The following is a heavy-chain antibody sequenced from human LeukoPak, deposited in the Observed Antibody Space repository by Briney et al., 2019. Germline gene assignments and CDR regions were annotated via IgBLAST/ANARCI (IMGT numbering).Heavy chain of an antibody. J-gene: IGHJ4*02. CDR2: IKEDGTEE. D-gene: IGHD5-24*01. V-gene: IGHV3-7*05. CDR1: GFTFSSSW. Sequence: PGGPLRLSCAASGFTFSSSWMTCVRQAPGKGLEWVAHIKEDGTEEYYVDSVKGRFTISRDNAKNSLYLQMNSRRAEDTAAYYWARWNDGWEFAYWGQGTLVSVSA. CDR3: ARWNDGWEFAY.